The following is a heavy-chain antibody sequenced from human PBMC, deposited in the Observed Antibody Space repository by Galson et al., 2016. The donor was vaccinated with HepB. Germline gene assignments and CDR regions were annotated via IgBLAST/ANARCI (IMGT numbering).Heavy chain of an antibody. D-gene: IGHD3-10*01. J-gene: IGHJ5*02. CDR3: ARRGKHLIMVRGVIGWFDP. CDR1: GYSFTSYW. V-gene: IGHV5-51*01. Sequence: SGAEVKKPGESLKISCKGSGYSFTSYWIGWVRQMPGKGLEWMGIIYPGDSDTRYSPSFQGRVTISADKSINTAYLQWSSLKASDTAMYYCARRGKHLIMVRGVIGWFDPWGQGTLVTVSS. CDR2: IYPGDSDT.